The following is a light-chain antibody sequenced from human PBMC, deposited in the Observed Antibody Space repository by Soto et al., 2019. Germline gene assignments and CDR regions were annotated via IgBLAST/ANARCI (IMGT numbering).Light chain of an antibody. CDR3: QQANSFPLS. J-gene: IGKJ4*01. Sequence: DIHMTQSPSSVSASVGDRVTITCRASQGISSWLAWYQQKPGKAPKLLIYTVSSLQSVVPSRLIGSGSGTDFTLTICSQQPEDFGTYYCQQANSFPLSFGGGTKVASK. CDR1: QGISSW. V-gene: IGKV1-12*01. CDR2: TVS.